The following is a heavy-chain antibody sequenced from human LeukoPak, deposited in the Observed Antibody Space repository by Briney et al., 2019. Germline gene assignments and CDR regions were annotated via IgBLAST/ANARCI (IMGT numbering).Heavy chain of an antibody. V-gene: IGHV4-39*07. CDR2: IYHSGST. J-gene: IGHJ5*02. Sequence: SETLSLTCTVSGGSISSSSYYWGWIRQPPGKGLEWIGEIYHSGSTNYNPSLKSRVTISVDKSKNQFSLKLSSVTAADTAVYYCATDSSGYYGWFDPWGQGTLVTVSS. CDR3: ATDSSGYYGWFDP. D-gene: IGHD3-22*01. CDR1: GGSISSSSYY.